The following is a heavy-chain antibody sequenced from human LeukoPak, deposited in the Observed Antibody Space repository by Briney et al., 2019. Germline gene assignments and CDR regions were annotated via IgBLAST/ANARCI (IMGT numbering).Heavy chain of an antibody. D-gene: IGHD2-2*01. V-gene: IGHV3-23*01. CDR1: GFTFSSYA. Sequence: GGSLRLSCAASGFTFSSYAMSWVRQAPGQGLEWVSGISGIGTSTYYADSVKGRFIISRDNSKNTLYLQMNSLRAEDTAVYYCAKVPAYRPNGAFDIWGQGTMVTVSS. CDR2: ISGIGTST. J-gene: IGHJ3*02. CDR3: AKVPAYRPNGAFDI.